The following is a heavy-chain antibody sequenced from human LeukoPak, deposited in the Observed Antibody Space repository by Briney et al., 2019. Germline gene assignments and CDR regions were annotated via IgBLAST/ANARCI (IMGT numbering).Heavy chain of an antibody. J-gene: IGHJ6*04. D-gene: IGHD3-10*02. CDR3: AELGITMIGGV. Sequence: GGSLRLSCAASGFTFSSYEMNWVRQAPGKGLEGVSYISSSGSTIYYADSVKGRFTISRENAKNSLYLQMNSLRAEDTAVYYCAELGITMIGGVWGKGTTVTISS. CDR2: ISSSGSTI. CDR1: GFTFSSYE. V-gene: IGHV3-48*03.